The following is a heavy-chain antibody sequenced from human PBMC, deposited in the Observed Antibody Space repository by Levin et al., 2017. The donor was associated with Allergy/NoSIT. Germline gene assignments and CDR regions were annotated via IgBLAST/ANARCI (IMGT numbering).Heavy chain of an antibody. V-gene: IGHV3-13*04. Sequence: GGSLRLSCAASGFTFSSYDMHWVRQATGKGLEWVSAIGTAGDTYYPGSVKGRFTISRENAKNSLYLQMNSLRAGDTAVYYCARGDIVYGSGSLSPSYYYYYYMDGWGKGTTVTVSS. J-gene: IGHJ6*03. D-gene: IGHD3-10*01. CDR3: ARGDIVYGSGSLSPSYYYYYYMDG. CDR1: GFTFSSYD. CDR2: IGTAGDT.